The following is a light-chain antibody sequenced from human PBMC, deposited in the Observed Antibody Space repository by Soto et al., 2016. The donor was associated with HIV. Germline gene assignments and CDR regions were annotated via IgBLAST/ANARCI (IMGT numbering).Light chain of an antibody. Sequence: SYELTQPPSLSVSPGQTATITCSGNKLGEKYVCWFQQKPGQSPVQVIYQDNKRPSGIPERFSSSNSGNTATLAISGTQAMDEADYYCQAWDSNTALFGGGTKLTVL. V-gene: IGLV3-1*01. CDR2: QDN. CDR1: KLGEKY. CDR3: QAWDSNTAL. J-gene: IGLJ2*01.